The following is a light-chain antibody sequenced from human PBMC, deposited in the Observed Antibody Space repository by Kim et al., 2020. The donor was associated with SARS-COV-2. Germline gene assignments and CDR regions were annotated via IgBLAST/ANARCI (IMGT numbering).Light chain of an antibody. CDR2: GAS. CDR1: QSVSSSS. Sequence: PGGRATLSCTASQSVSSSSLAWYQQRPGQAPRLPIYGASSRATGIPDRFSGSGSGTDFTLTISRLEPEDFAVYYCQQYGSSPPITFGQRTRLEIK. J-gene: IGKJ5*01. V-gene: IGKV3-20*01. CDR3: QQYGSSPPIT.